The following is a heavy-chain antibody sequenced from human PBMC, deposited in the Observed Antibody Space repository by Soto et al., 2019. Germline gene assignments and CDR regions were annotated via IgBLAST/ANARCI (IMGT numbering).Heavy chain of an antibody. CDR1: GFTFSDYY. V-gene: IGHV3-11*01. CDR3: AREDDAYDSSGSIEYFQH. CDR2: ISSSGGTI. Sequence: QVQLVESGGGLVKPGGSLRLSCVASGFTFSDYYMSWIRQAPGKGLEWVSYISSSGGTIYYADSVKGRFTISRDNAKNSLYLQMNSLRAEDTAVYYCAREDDAYDSSGSIEYFQHWGQGTLVTVSS. J-gene: IGHJ1*01. D-gene: IGHD3-22*01.